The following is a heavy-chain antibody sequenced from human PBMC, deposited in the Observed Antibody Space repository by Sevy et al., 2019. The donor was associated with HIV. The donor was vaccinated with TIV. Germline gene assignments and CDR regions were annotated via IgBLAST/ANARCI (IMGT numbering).Heavy chain of an antibody. CDR3: AREALASSGLDAFDI. Sequence: ASVKVSCKASGYTFISYYIHWVRQAPGQGHEWMGMINPTGGSTTYAQMFQGRVTMTRDTSTSTVYMELSSLRSDDTAVDYCAREALASSGLDAFDIWGQGTTVTVSS. CDR1: GYTFISYY. J-gene: IGHJ3*02. CDR2: INPTGGST. D-gene: IGHD3-22*01. V-gene: IGHV1-46*01.